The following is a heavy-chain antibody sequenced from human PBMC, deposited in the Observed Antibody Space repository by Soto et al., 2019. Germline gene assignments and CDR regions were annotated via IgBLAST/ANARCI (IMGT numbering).Heavy chain of an antibody. CDR2: IYPGDSNI. Sequence: GESLKISCKGSGYTFTNSWIGWVRQMPGKGLEWMGIIYPGDSNIRYSPSFQGQVTISADMSTSTAYLQWSSLKASDTAMYYCARHAYCASSTCYYYYGLDVWGQGTTVTVSS. D-gene: IGHD2-2*01. CDR1: GYTFTNSW. V-gene: IGHV5-51*01. CDR3: ARHAYCASSTCYYYYGLDV. J-gene: IGHJ6*02.